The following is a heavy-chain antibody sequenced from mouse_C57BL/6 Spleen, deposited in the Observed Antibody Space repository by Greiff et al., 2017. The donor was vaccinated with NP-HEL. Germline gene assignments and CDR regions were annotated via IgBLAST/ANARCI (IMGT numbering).Heavy chain of an antibody. Sequence: VKLMESGPGLVAPSQRLSITCTVSGFSLTSYGVHWVRQPPGKGLEWLVVIWSDGSTTYNSALKSRLSISKDNSKSQVFLKMNSLQTDDTAMYYCARPSDSSGRGYAMDYWGQGTSVTVSS. V-gene: IGHV2-6*03. CDR3: ARPSDSSGRGYAMDY. CDR2: IWSDGST. J-gene: IGHJ4*01. D-gene: IGHD3-2*02. CDR1: GFSLTSYG.